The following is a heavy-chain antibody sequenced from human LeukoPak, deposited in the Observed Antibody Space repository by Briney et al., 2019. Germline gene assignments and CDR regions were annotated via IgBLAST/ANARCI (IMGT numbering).Heavy chain of an antibody. Sequence: GGSLRLSCAASGFTFSSYGMHWVRQAPGKGLEWVAVIWYDGRNKYYADSVKGRFTISRDNSKNTLYLQMNSLRAEDTAVYYCARRQYSSGWYSLDYWGQGTLVTVSS. J-gene: IGHJ4*02. V-gene: IGHV3-33*01. CDR2: IWYDGRNK. CDR1: GFTFSSYG. CDR3: ARRQYSSGWYSLDY. D-gene: IGHD6-19*01.